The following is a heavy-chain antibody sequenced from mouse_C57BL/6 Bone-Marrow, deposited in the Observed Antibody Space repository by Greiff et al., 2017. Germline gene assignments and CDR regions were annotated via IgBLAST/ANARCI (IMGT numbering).Heavy chain of an antibody. CDR3: TTELYYRKRYYAMDY. Sequence: EVKLQESGAELVRPGASVKLSCTASGFNFKDDYMHWVKQRPEQGLEWIGWIDPENGDTEYASKFQGKATITADTSSNTAYLQLSSLTSEDTAVYYCTTELYYRKRYYAMDYWGQGTSVTVSS. V-gene: IGHV14-4*01. J-gene: IGHJ4*01. CDR2: IDPENGDT. CDR1: GFNFKDDY. D-gene: IGHD2-14*01.